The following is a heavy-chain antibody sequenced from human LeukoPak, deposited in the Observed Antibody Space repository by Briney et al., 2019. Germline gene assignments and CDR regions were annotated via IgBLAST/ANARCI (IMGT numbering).Heavy chain of an antibody. CDR1: GGSLSSYY. J-gene: IGHJ3*02. D-gene: IGHD1-26*01. Sequence: SETLSLTCTVSGGSLSSYYWSWIRQPPGKGLEWIGYIYYSGSTNYNPPLKSRVTISVDTSKNQFSLKLSSVTAADTAVYYCAWELLGAFDIWGQGTMVTVSS. V-gene: IGHV4-59*01. CDR2: IYYSGST. CDR3: AWELLGAFDI.